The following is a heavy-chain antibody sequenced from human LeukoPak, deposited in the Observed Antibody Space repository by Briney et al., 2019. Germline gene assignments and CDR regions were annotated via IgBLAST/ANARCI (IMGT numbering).Heavy chain of an antibody. V-gene: IGHV3-23*01. D-gene: IGHD3-10*01. Sequence: GGTLRLSCAASGFTFSNHGMNWVRQAPGKGLEWVSGISPSGDIKYYADSVKGRFTISRDISKNTLYLQMNSLRAEDTAVYYCARVLSGRGSLYDYYYYMDVWGKGTTVTISS. CDR1: GFTFSNHG. CDR3: ARVLSGRGSLYDYYYYMDV. J-gene: IGHJ6*03. CDR2: ISPSGDIK.